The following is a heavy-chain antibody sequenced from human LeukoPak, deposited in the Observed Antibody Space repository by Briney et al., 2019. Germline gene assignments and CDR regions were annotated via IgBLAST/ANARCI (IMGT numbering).Heavy chain of an antibody. CDR3: ARVDYYDSSGYPWRSAFDI. D-gene: IGHD3-22*01. Sequence: KTSETLSLTCNVFGGSTSSTSYYWSWIRQPPGKGLEWIGYIYYSGSTNYNPSLKSRVTISVDTSKNQFSLKLSSVTAADTAVYYCARVDYYDSSGYPWRSAFDIWGQGTMVTVSS. V-gene: IGHV4-61*01. CDR2: IYYSGST. J-gene: IGHJ3*02. CDR1: GGSTSSTSYY.